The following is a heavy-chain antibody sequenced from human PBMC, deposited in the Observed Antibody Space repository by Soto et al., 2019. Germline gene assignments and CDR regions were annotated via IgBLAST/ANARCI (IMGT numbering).Heavy chain of an antibody. CDR1: GDSVSSNSAA. CDR2: TFYRSKWYN. V-gene: IGHV6-1*01. CDR3: TREEGSGYTDF. Sequence: QVQVQQSGPGLVKPSQTLSLTCAISGDSVSSNSAAWNWIRLSPSRGLEWLGRTFYRSKWYNHYALSVETRITSTPDTSKNQLSLQLKSVTPEDTAVYYCTREEGSGYTDFWGQGTRVTVSS. J-gene: IGHJ4*02. D-gene: IGHD3-22*01.